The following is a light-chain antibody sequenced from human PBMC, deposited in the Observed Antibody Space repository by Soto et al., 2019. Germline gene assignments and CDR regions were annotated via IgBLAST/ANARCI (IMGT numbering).Light chain of an antibody. CDR2: DAP. J-gene: IGKJ1*01. V-gene: IGKV3-20*01. Sequence: VTQFPVALRSCTEDGATLSCRASQSVSSSSLAWYQQKRGQAPRLIIHDAPSEAGIRHRWAGWGFLRNRSTDICSSLLNECGAFYYGQQYSCLSWTFGQGTKVDIK. CDR1: QSVSSSS. CDR3: QQYSCLSWT.